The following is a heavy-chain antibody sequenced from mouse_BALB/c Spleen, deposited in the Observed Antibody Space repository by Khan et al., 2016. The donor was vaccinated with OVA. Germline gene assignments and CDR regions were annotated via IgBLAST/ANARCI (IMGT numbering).Heavy chain of an antibody. Sequence: QVQLQQSGADLARPGASVKMSCKASGYTFTSYTMHWVKQRPGQGLEWIGYIIPSSGYTNYNQKFKDMAKLTADKSSSTAYMQLSSLTSEDSAVYYCARDFHYYGSRGAMDYWGQGTSVTVSS. J-gene: IGHJ4*01. D-gene: IGHD1-1*01. V-gene: IGHV1-4*01. CDR2: IIPSSGYT. CDR1: GYTFTSYT. CDR3: ARDFHYYGSRGAMDY.